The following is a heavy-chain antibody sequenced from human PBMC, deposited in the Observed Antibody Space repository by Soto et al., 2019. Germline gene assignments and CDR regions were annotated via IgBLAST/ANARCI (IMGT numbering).Heavy chain of an antibody. CDR2: IYGDGRTT. CDR3: VKNSGWFNS. V-gene: IGHV3-23*01. Sequence: PGGSLRLSCEASGFIFSTTDMSWVRQAPGKGLEWVSTIYGDGRTTYYADSVRGRFSISRDNSKNMVYLQVDSLRVDDTAIYYCVKNSGWFNSWGQGSLVTVSS. CDR1: GFIFSTTD. D-gene: IGHD3-10*01. J-gene: IGHJ5*01.